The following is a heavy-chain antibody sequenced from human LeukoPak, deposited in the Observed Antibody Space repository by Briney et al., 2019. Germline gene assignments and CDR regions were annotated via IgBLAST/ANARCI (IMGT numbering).Heavy chain of an antibody. CDR1: GFTFNSYA. CDR2: ISYDGSNK. CDR3: ARDSADSFDY. V-gene: IGHV3-30-3*01. J-gene: IGHJ4*02. Sequence: GGSLRLSCAASGFTFNSYAMHWVRQAPGKGLEWVALISYDGSNKYYADSVKGRFTISRDNSKNTLYLQLNSLKTEDTAVFYCARDSADSFDYWGQGTLVTVSS.